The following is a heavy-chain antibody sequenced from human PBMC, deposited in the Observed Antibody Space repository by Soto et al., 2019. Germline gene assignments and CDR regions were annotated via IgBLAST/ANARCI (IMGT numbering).Heavy chain of an antibody. CDR2: IKPDSGAT. D-gene: IGHD3-10*01. J-gene: IGHJ4*01. Sequence: GASVKVSCKTSGYTFAPYYIHWVRQVPGQGLEWMGWIKPDSGATYSSQKFHDWVTLTRDTSIRTAYMELRNLRSDDTAVYYCARDGRNTYRSREFRDFDYWG. CDR3: ARDGRNTYRSREFRDFDY. V-gene: IGHV1-2*04. CDR1: GYTFAPYY.